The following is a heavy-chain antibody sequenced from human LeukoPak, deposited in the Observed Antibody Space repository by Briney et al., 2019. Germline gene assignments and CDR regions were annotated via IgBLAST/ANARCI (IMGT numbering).Heavy chain of an antibody. V-gene: IGHV3-21*01. CDR1: GFTFSTYS. J-gene: IGHJ4*02. Sequence: GGSLRLSCAASGFTFSTYSMNWVRQAPGKGLECVSSISSSSSHIYYAESVKGRFTMTRDNAKNSLNLQPNSLRADDKAVSYCARGSSSSHNYYFDYWGQGTLVTVSS. CDR2: ISSSSSHI. CDR3: ARGSSSSHNYYFDY. D-gene: IGHD6-13*01.